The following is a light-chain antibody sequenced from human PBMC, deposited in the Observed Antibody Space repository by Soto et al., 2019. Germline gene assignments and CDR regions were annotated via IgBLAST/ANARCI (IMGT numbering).Light chain of an antibody. CDR1: QSVSRN. CDR3: QQDNNWPRT. J-gene: IGKJ1*01. V-gene: IGKV3-15*01. Sequence: EIVMTQSPATLSVSPGERATLSCRASQSVSRNLAWYQQKPGQAPRLLIYGASNRATGIPARFSGSGSGTEFTLTISSLQSEDFAVYYCQQDNNWPRTFGEGTKVEIK. CDR2: GAS.